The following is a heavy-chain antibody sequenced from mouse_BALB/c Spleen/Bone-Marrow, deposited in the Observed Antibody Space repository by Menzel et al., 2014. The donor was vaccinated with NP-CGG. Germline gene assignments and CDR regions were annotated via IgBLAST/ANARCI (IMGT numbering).Heavy chain of an antibody. CDR1: GFSLTGYG. Sequence: VMLVESGPGLVAPSQSLSITCTVSGFSLTGYGVSWVRQPPGKGLEWLGMIWGDGSTDYNSALKSRLSISKDNSKSQVFLKMNSLQTDDTARYYCARDSFLITRALDYWGRGTSVTVSS. V-gene: IGHV2-6-7*01. CDR3: ARDSFLITRALDY. J-gene: IGHJ4*01. D-gene: IGHD2-4*01. CDR2: IWGDGST.